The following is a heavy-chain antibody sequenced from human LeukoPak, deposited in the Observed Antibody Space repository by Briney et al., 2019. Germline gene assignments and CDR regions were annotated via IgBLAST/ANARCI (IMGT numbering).Heavy chain of an antibody. V-gene: IGHV3-7*01. CDR3: ARDDTHYGSSGSFYDAFDI. Sequence: GGSLRLSCAASGFTFSSYAMHWVRRAPGKGLEWVANIRRDGSETHYVDSVMGRFTISRDNAKNSLYLQMNSLRAEDTAVYYCARDDTHYGSSGSFYDAFDIWGQGTMVTVSS. CDR1: GFTFSSYA. D-gene: IGHD3-22*01. CDR2: IRRDGSET. J-gene: IGHJ3*02.